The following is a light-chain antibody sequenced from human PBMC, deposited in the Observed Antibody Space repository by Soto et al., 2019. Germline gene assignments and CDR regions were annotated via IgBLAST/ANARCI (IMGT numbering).Light chain of an antibody. CDR3: AAWDDGLSGSYV. J-gene: IGLJ1*01. V-gene: IGLV1-47*02. CDR2: SNN. Sequence: QSVLTQPPSASGTPGQRVTISCSGSSSNIGSNYVYWYQQLPGTAPKLLIYSNNQRPSGVPDRFSGSKSGTSASLAISGLRSEDEADYYCAAWDDGLSGSYVFGTGTKLTVL. CDR1: SSNIGSNY.